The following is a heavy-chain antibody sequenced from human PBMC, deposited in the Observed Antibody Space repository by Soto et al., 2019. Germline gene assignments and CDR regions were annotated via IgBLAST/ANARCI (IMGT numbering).Heavy chain of an antibody. V-gene: IGHV1-2*02. D-gene: IGHD1-26*01. CDR1: GYTFSDYY. CDR2: INLKSGGT. CDR3: ARDMHAGFTHYFDP. J-gene: IGHJ5*02. Sequence: EASVKVSCKTSGYTFSDYYMHWMRQAPGQGLEWLGWINLKSGGTTYRQNFRGRVTMTWDTSITTAFMELSRLMSDDTAVYYCARDMHAGFTHYFDPWGQGTLVTVSS.